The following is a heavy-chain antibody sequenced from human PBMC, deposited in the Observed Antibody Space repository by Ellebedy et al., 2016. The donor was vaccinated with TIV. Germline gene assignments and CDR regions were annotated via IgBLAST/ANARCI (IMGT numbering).Heavy chain of an antibody. CDR2: MSYDGSNK. Sequence: GESLKISXAASGFTFSSYAMHWVRQAPGKGLEWVAVMSYDGSNKYYADSVRGRFTISRDNSKNTLYLQMNSLRAEDTAVYYCASGPGYCSDGNCIPFDYWGQGTLVTVSS. J-gene: IGHJ4*02. D-gene: IGHD2-15*01. CDR3: ASGPGYCSDGNCIPFDY. V-gene: IGHV3-30-3*01. CDR1: GFTFSSYA.